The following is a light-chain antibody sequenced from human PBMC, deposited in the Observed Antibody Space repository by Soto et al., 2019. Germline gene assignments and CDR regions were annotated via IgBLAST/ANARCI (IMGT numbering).Light chain of an antibody. CDR3: QSYDSSLSGFVV. Sequence: QSALTQPPSVSGAPGQRVTISCTGSSSNIGAGYDVHWYQQLPGTAPKLLIYGHNNRPSGVPDRFSGSKSGTSASLAITGLQAEDEADYYCQSYDSSLSGFVVFGGGTKLTVL. V-gene: IGLV1-40*01. CDR1: SSNIGAGYD. CDR2: GHN. J-gene: IGLJ2*01.